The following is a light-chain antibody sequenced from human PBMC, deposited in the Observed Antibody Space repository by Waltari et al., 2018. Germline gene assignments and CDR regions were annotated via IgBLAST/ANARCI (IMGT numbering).Light chain of an antibody. J-gene: IGKJ1*01. CDR1: QSISSW. CDR2: QAS. V-gene: IGKV1-5*03. CDR3: QQYNSYSWT. Sequence: DIQVTQAPSTLSVSVRDRVTITCRASQSISSWLAWYQQKPGKAPKILIDQASSLESGVPSRFSGSGSGTEFTLTISSLQPDDFATYYCQQYNSYSWTFGQGTKVEIK.